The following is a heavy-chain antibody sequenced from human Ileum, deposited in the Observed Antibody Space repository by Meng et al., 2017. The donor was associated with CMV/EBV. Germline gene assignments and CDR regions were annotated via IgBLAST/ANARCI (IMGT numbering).Heavy chain of an antibody. CDR2: ISYDGSNK. Sequence: GGSLRLSCAASGFTFSSYAMHWVRQAPGKGLEWVADISYDGSNKYYADSVKGRFTISRDNSKNTLYLQMNSLRAEDTAVYYCARQADQLLINYYYYYGMDVWGQGTTVTVSS. V-gene: IGHV3-30*04. CDR3: ARQADQLLINYYYYYGMDV. CDR1: GFTFSSYA. J-gene: IGHJ6*02. D-gene: IGHD2-2*01.